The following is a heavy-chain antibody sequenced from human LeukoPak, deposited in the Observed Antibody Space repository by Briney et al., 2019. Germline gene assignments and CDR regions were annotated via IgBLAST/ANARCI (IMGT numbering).Heavy chain of an antibody. CDR2: ISSSSSYI. J-gene: IGHJ4*02. CDR3: ARARSGRITIFGVVPYYFDY. CDR1: GFTFSSYS. Sequence: PGGSLRLSCAASGFTFSSYSMNWVRQAPGKGLEWVSSISSSSSYIYYADSVKGRFTISRDNAKNSLYLQMNSLRAEDTAVYYCARARSGRITIFGVVPYYFDYWGQGTLVTVSS. V-gene: IGHV3-21*01. D-gene: IGHD3-3*01.